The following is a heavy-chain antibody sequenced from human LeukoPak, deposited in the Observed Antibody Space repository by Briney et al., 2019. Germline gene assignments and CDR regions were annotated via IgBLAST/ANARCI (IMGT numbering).Heavy chain of an antibody. CDR1: GYSISSGYY. CDR2: IYYSGST. J-gene: IGHJ4*02. V-gene: IGHV4-38-2*01. Sequence: SETLSLTCAVSGYSISSGYYWGWIRQPPGKGLEWIGSIYYSGSTYYNPSLKSRVTISVDTSKNQFSLKLSSVTAADTAVYYCARADDYGDNFDYWGQGTLVTVSS. CDR3: ARADDYGDNFDY. D-gene: IGHD4-17*01.